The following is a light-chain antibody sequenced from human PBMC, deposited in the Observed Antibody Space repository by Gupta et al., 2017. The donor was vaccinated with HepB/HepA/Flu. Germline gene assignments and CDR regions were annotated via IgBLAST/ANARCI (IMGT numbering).Light chain of an antibody. J-gene: IGLJ3*02. CDR3: AACDDGRSRVV. CDR1: RSNIGSNA. Sequence: QSLLPQPPSASATPRSRVTSCSAGSRSNIGSNAVSWYQQLPGTAPKLLIYWNNQRPSGVPDRFSASKSGTSASLAISGLRAEDEADYYCAACDDGRSRVVFGGGTKLTVL. CDR2: WNN. V-gene: IGLV1-47*01.